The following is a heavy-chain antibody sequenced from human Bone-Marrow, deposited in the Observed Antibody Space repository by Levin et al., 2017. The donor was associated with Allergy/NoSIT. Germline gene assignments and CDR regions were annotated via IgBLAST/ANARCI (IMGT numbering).Heavy chain of an antibody. V-gene: IGHV1-24*01. D-gene: IGHD3-3*01. Sequence: GESLKISCKVSGYTLTELSMHWVRQAPGKGLEWMGGFDPEDGETIYAQKFQGRVTMTEDTSTDTAYMELSSLRSEDTAVYYCATDGADFWSGYSYWGQGTLVTVSS. CDR2: FDPEDGET. CDR3: ATDGADFWSGYSY. CDR1: GYTLTELS. J-gene: IGHJ4*02.